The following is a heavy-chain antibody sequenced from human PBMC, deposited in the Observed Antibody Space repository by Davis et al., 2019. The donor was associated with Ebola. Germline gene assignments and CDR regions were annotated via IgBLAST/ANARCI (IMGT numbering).Heavy chain of an antibody. Sequence: ASVKVSCKASGYTFTGYYMHWVRQAPGQGLEWMGWINPNSGGTNYAQKFQGRVTMTRDTSISTAYMELSRLRSDDTAVYYCARDVAVTTGYYYYGMDVWGQGTTVTVSS. CDR2: INPNSGGT. CDR1: GYTFTGYY. CDR3: ARDVAVTTGYYYYGMDV. D-gene: IGHD4-17*01. J-gene: IGHJ6*02. V-gene: IGHV1-2*02.